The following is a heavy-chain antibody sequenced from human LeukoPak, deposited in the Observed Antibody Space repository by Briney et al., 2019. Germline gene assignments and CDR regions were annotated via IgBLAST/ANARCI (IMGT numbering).Heavy chain of an antibody. CDR1: GGSFSGYY. Sequence: SETLSLTCAVYGGSFSGYYWSWIRQPPGKGLEWIGEINHSGSTNYNPSLKSRVTISVDTSKNQFSLKLSSATAADTAVYYCARCGSGWYADNWFDPWGQGTLVTVSS. D-gene: IGHD6-19*01. V-gene: IGHV4-34*01. J-gene: IGHJ5*02. CDR2: INHSGST. CDR3: ARCGSGWYADNWFDP.